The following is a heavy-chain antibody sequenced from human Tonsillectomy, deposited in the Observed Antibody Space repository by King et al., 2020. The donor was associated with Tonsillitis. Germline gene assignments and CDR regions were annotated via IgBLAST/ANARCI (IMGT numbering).Heavy chain of an antibody. V-gene: IGHV4-34*01. J-gene: IGHJ5*02. CDR3: ARANCSSTSCYGDWFDP. D-gene: IGHD2-2*01. CDR1: GGSFSGYY. Sequence: VQLQQWGAGRLKPSETLSLTCAVYGGSFSGYYWSWIRQPPGKGLEWIGETNHSGSTNYNPSLKSRVTMSVDTSKNQFSLKLSSVPAADAAVYYCARANCSSTSCYGDWFDPWGQGTLVTVSS. CDR2: TNHSGST.